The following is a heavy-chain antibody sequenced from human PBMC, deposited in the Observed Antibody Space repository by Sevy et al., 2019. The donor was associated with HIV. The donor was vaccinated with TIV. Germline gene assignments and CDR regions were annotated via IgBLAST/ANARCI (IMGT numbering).Heavy chain of an antibody. CDR2: IRGSGGSST. CDR3: AKDRDFWRAACYFDY. Sequence: GGSLRLSCAVSGFTFSTYAMSWVRQAPGKGLEWVSAIRGSGGSSTYYADSVKGRFIISRDNSKNTLYLQMNSLRAEDTAVYYCAKDRDFWRAACYFDYWGQGTLVTVSS. D-gene: IGHD3-3*01. CDR1: GFTFSTYA. J-gene: IGHJ4*02. V-gene: IGHV3-23*01.